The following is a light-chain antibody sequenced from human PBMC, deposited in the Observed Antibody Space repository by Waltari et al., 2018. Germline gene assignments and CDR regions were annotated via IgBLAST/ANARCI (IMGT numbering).Light chain of an antibody. Sequence: SSELTQDPAVSVAMGQTVRIPCQGDSLRSYYASWSQQRPGQAPILVMYDKNNRPSGVPDRFSGSSSDDAASLTITGAQAEDEGSYYCHSRDGSGVGGSFGGGTKLTVL. J-gene: IGLJ2*01. V-gene: IGLV3-19*01. CDR2: DKN. CDR3: HSRDGSGVGGS. CDR1: SLRSYY.